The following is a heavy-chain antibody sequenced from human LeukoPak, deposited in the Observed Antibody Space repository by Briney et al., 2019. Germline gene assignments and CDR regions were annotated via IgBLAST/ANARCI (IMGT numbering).Heavy chain of an antibody. J-gene: IGHJ6*03. Sequence: SETLSLTCTVSGGSISSYYWSWIRQPPGKGLEWIGYIFYSGSTNYNPSLKSRVTISVDTSKNQFSLKLSSVTAADTAVYYCARETSQKGAHYMDVWGKGTTVTISS. V-gene: IGHV4-59*01. CDR2: IFYSGST. CDR3: ARETSQKGAHYMDV. CDR1: GGSISSYY. D-gene: IGHD3-16*01.